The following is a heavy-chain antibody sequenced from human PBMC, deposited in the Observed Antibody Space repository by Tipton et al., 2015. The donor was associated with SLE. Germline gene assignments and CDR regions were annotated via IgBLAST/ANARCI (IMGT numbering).Heavy chain of an antibody. V-gene: IGHV3-23*01. CDR1: GFTFSSYA. Sequence: GSLRLSCAASGFTFSSYAMSWVRQAPGKGLEWVSAISGSGGSTYYADSVKGRFTISRDNSKNTLYLQMNSLRAEDTAVYYCAKDCIRASQHHGSPHWFDPWGQGTLVTVSS. CDR2: ISGSGGST. CDR3: AKDCIRASQHHGSPHWFDP. D-gene: IGHD1-26*01. J-gene: IGHJ5*02.